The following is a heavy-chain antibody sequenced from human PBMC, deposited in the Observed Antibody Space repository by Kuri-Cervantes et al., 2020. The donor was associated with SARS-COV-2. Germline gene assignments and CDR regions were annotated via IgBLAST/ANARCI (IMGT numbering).Heavy chain of an antibody. D-gene: IGHD2-2*01. Sequence: GESLKISCAASGFTFTDYAMSWVRQAPGRGPEWVSCISDTGGTTTYADSVKGRFTISRDNSKNTVYLQMKSLRAEDTAVYYCARGVEVPKLYYYYDMDVWGQGTTVTVSS. J-gene: IGHJ6*02. V-gene: IGHV3-23*01. CDR1: GFTFTDYA. CDR2: ISDTGGTT. CDR3: ARGVEVPKLYYYYDMDV.